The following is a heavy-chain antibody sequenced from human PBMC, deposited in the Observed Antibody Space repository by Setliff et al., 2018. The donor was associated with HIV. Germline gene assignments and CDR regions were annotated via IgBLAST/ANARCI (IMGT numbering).Heavy chain of an antibody. V-gene: IGHV1-2*02. D-gene: IGHD3-22*01. CDR1: GYTFTGYY. Sequence: ASVKVSCKASGYTFTGYYMHWVRQAPGQGLEWMGWINPNSGGTNYAQKFQGRVTMTRDTSISTAYMELSRLRSDDTAVYYCAKAYGTVVEALGYWGQGTLVTVSS. J-gene: IGHJ4*02. CDR2: INPNSGGT. CDR3: AKAYGTVVEALGY.